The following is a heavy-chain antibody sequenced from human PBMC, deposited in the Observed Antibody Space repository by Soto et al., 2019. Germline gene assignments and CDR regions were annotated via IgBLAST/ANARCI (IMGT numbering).Heavy chain of an antibody. Sequence: EVQLLESGGGLVQPGGSLRLSCAASGFTFSKYDMSWVRQAPGKGLEWVSTLTSSGDSTDYAGSVKGRFTISRDNSKNTLNVQMNSLRAEDTAVYFCAKGKWLDNWGQGTLVTVSS. CDR3: AKGKWLDN. CDR1: GFTFSKYD. CDR2: LTSSGDST. D-gene: IGHD5-12*01. V-gene: IGHV3-23*01. J-gene: IGHJ4*02.